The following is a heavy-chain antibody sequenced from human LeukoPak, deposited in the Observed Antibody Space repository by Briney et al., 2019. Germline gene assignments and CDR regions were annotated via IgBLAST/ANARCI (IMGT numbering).Heavy chain of an antibody. CDR2: IYPGDSDT. CDR1: GYSFTSYW. D-gene: IGHD1-7*01. J-gene: IGHJ6*03. CDR3: ARLSNTRTTSYYYYMDV. V-gene: IGHV5-51*01. Sequence: GESLKISCKGSGYSFTSYWIGWVRQMPGKGLEWMGIIYPGDSDTRYSPSCQGQVTISADKSLSTAYLQWSSLKASDTAMYYCARLSNTRTTSYYYYMDVWGKGTTVTVSS.